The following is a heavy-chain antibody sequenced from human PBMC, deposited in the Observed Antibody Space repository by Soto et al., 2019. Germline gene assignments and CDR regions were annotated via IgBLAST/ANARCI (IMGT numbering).Heavy chain of an antibody. Sequence: GASVKVSCKASGYTFTSYGISWVRQAPGQGLEWMGWISAYNGNTNYAQKLQGRVTMTTDTSTSTAYMELSSLRSDDTAVYYCARANYGVHRVHYYYYMDGWGKGTTVTVSS. V-gene: IGHV1-18*01. J-gene: IGHJ6*03. CDR1: GYTFTSYG. CDR3: ARANYGVHRVHYYYYMDG. D-gene: IGHD4-17*01. CDR2: ISAYNGNT.